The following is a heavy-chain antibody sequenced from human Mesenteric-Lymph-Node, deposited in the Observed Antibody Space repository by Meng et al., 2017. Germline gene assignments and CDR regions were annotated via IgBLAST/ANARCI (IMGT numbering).Heavy chain of an antibody. J-gene: IGHJ4*02. CDR1: GGSFSGYY. CDR2: IYYSGST. Sequence: QVQLQQGGAGLLKPSETLSLTCAVYGGSFSGYYWNGIRQPPGKGLEWIGHIYYSGSTNYNPSLKSRVTISVDTSKNQFSLKLSSVTATDTAVYYCARQSGYFDYWGQGTLVTVSS. V-gene: IGHV4-34*01. CDR3: ARQSGYFDY. D-gene: IGHD3-10*01.